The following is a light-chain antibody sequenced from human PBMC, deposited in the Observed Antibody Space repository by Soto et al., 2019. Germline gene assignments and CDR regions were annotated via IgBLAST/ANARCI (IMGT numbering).Light chain of an antibody. CDR2: AST. V-gene: IGLV1-40*01. J-gene: IGLJ1*01. CDR3: AAWDDSLNALV. CDR1: SSNIGADYD. Sequence: QSVLTQPPSMSGAPGQRVVIPCTGSSSNIGADYDVFWYQQLPGTAPKLLIYASTNRPSDVPDRFSGYKSGTSASLAITGLQPEDGADYYCAAWDDSLNALVFGTGTKVTVL.